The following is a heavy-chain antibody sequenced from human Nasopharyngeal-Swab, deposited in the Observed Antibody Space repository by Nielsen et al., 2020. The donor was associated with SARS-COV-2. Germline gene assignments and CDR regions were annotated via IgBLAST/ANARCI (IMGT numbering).Heavy chain of an antibody. CDR3: TTDGMVRGS. V-gene: IGHV3-15*01. J-gene: IGHJ5*02. Sequence: VRQAPGKGLEGVVGIKSKTDGGTTYYAAPVKGRFTISRDDSKNTLYLQMNSLKTEDTALYSGTTDGMVRGSWGQGTLVTVSS. D-gene: IGHD3-10*01. CDR2: IKSKTDGGTT.